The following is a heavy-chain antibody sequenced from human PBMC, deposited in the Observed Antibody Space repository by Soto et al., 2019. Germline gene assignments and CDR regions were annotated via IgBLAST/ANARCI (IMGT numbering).Heavy chain of an antibody. CDR3: ARVLEGKYYYESSGY. D-gene: IGHD3-22*01. CDR2: INPSSGTT. V-gene: IGHV1-46*01. J-gene: IGHJ4*02. CDR1: GYTFSRFY. Sequence: ASVKVSCKASGYTFSRFYIHWVRQAPGQGLQLMGLINPSSGTTNYAQNFQGRVTMTRDTSTTTVYMEINDLRSEDTAVYYCARVLEGKYYYESSGYWGQGTLVTVS.